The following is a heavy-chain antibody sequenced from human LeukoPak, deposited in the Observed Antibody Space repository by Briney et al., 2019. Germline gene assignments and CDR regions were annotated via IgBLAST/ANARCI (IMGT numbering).Heavy chain of an antibody. J-gene: IGHJ4*02. CDR1: GGSISSYY. CDR2: IYYSGST. Sequence: SETLSLTCTASGGSISSYYWSWIRQPPGEGLEWIGYIYYSGSTNYNPSLKSRVTISVDTSKNQFSLKLSSVTAADTAVYYCARLDDSSGYYFDYWGQGTLVTVSS. D-gene: IGHD3-22*01. CDR3: ARLDDSSGYYFDY. V-gene: IGHV4-59*08.